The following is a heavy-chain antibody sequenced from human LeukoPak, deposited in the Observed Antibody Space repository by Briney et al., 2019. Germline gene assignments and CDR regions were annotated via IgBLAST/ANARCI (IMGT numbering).Heavy chain of an antibody. CDR1: AGSISSTSYY. V-gene: IGHV4-39*01. D-gene: IGHD2-15*01. CDR2: IYYSGST. CDR3: ARARSGLDY. Sequence: SGTLSFTCTVSAGSISSTSYYWGWIRPPPGKGLEWIGSIYYSGSTYYNPSLKSRVTISEDTSKNQFSLKLSSVTAADMAVYYCARARSGLDYWGQGTLVTVSS. J-gene: IGHJ4*02.